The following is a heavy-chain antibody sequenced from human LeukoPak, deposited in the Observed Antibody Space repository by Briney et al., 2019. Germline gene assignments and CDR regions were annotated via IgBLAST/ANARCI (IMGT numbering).Heavy chain of an antibody. D-gene: IGHD3-22*01. CDR2: IYSGGST. CDR1: GFTVSSND. V-gene: IGHV3-53*01. CDR3: ARESSGYFDY. J-gene: IGHJ4*02. Sequence: GGSLRLSCAASGFTVSSNDMSWVRQAPGKGLEWVSIIYSGGSTYYADSVKGRFTISRDNSKNTLYPQMNSLRAEDTAVYYCARESSGYFDYWGQGTLVTVSS.